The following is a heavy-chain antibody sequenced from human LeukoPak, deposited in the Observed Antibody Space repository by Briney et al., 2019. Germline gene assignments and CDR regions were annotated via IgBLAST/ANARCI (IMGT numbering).Heavy chain of an antibody. CDR1: GFTVSSNY. D-gene: IGHD3-22*01. Sequence: GGSLRLSCAASGFTVSSNYMSWVRQAPGKGLEWVSVIYSGGSTYYADSVKGRFTISRDNSKNTLYLQMNSLRAEDTAVYYCAGTTDSYDSSGGDAFDIWGQGTMVTVSS. CDR2: IYSGGST. V-gene: IGHV3-66*01. J-gene: IGHJ3*02. CDR3: AGTTDSYDSSGGDAFDI.